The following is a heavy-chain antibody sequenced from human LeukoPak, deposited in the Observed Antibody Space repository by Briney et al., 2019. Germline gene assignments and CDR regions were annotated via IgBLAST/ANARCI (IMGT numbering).Heavy chain of an antibody. CDR1: GASISSYS. Sequence: SETLSLTCSVSGASISSYSWNWIRQPAGKGLEWIGRMSASGTTVYNSSLESRVTMSVGPSNRQFSLRLSSVTAADTAVYHCARHVAPDMDYFDYWGQGTLVTVSS. CDR3: ARHVAPDMDYFDY. V-gene: IGHV4-4*07. CDR2: MSASGTT. D-gene: IGHD2-15*01. J-gene: IGHJ4*02.